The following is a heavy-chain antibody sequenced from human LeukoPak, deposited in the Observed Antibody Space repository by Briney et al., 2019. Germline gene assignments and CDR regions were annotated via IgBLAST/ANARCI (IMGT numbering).Heavy chain of an antibody. CDR3: ARALCSGGRCSQLVFDY. D-gene: IGHD2-15*01. CDR2: ISAYNGNT. V-gene: IGHV1-18*01. CDR1: GYTFTSYG. J-gene: IGHJ4*01. Sequence: ASVKVSCKASGYTFTSYGISWVRQAPGQGLEWMGWISAYNGNTNYAQKLQGRVTMTTDTSTSTAYMELRSLRSDDTAVYYCARALCSGGRCSQLVFDYWGQGTLVTVPS.